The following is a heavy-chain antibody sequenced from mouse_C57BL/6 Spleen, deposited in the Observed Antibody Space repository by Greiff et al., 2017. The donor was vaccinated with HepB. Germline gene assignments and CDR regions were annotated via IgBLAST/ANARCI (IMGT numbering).Heavy chain of an antibody. D-gene: IGHD2-4*01. J-gene: IGHJ3*01. CDR2: IHPNSGST. V-gene: IGHV1-64*01. Sequence: QVQLQQSGAELVKPGASVKLSCKASGYTFTSYWMHWVKQRPGQGLEWIGMIHPNSGSTNYNEKFKSKATLTVDKSSSTAYMQLSGLTSEDSAVYYCARLGDYDDWFAYWGQGTLVTVSA. CDR3: ARLGDYDDWFAY. CDR1: GYTFTSYW.